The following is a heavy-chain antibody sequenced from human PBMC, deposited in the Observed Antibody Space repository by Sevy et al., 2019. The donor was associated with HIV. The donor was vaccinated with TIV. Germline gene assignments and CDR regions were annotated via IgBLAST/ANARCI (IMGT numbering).Heavy chain of an antibody. V-gene: IGHV3-7*03. Sequence: GGYLRLSCVASGFTFSNFWMSWVRQAPGKGLEWVANIKRDGSGKYYVDSVKGRFTISRDNAKTSLYLQMNSLRVEDTAVYYCARDCNSASCLWGMDVWGQGTMVTVSS. J-gene: IGHJ6*02. CDR1: GFTFSNFW. CDR2: IKRDGSGK. D-gene: IGHD1-26*01. CDR3: ARDCNSASCLWGMDV.